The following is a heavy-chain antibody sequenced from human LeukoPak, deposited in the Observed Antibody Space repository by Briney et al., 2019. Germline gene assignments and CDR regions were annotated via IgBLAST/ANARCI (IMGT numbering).Heavy chain of an antibody. Sequence: PGGSLRLSCAASGFTFSSYGMSWVRQAPGKGLEWVSAISGSGGSTYYADSVKGRFTISGDNSKNTQYLQMNSLRAEDTAVYYCARVVPPTDYGSGSYFWGPYYFDYWGQGTLVTVSS. D-gene: IGHD3-10*01. J-gene: IGHJ4*02. CDR2: ISGSGGST. CDR1: GFTFSSYG. CDR3: ARVVPPTDYGSGSYFWGPYYFDY. V-gene: IGHV3-23*01.